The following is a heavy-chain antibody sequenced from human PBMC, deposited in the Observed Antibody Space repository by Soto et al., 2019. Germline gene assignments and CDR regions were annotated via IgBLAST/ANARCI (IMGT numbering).Heavy chain of an antibody. Sequence: ASLKVSCKASGYTFINYGISWVRQAPGQGLEWLGWINTYSDRTNYAQEFQGRVSMTTEKSTSTVYMELRSLRSGDTALYYCARDYTGRGYFDHWGQGSLVTVSS. CDR3: ARDYTGRGYFDH. V-gene: IGHV1-18*04. CDR1: GYTFINYG. CDR2: INTYSDRT. J-gene: IGHJ4*02. D-gene: IGHD2-8*02.